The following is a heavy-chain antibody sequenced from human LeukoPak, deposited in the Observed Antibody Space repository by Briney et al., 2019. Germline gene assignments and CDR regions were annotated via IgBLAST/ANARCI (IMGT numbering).Heavy chain of an antibody. J-gene: IGHJ4*02. V-gene: IGHV4-39*01. D-gene: IGHD3-10*01. CDR1: GGSISSSSYY. Sequence: SETLSLTCTVSGGSISSSSYYWGWIRQPPGKGLEWIGSIYYSGSTYYNPSLKSRVTISVDTSKNQFSLKLSSVTAADTAVYYCARRSLHRRITMVRGVDHWGQGTLVTVSS. CDR3: ARRSLHRRITMVRGVDH. CDR2: IYYSGST.